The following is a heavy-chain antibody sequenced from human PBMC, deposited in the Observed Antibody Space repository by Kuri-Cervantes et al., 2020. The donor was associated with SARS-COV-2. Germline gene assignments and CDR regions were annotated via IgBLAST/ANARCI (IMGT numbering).Heavy chain of an antibody. CDR1: GGTFSSYA. CDR2: IIPIFGTA. V-gene: IGHV1-69*06. D-gene: IGHD5-18*01. Sequence: SGVTVSCQASGGTFSSYAIRWVRQAPGQGLEWVGGIIPIFGTANYAQKFQGRVTITADKSTSTAYMELSSLRSEDTAVYYCARELIGAAMVYWFDPWGQGTLVTVSS. J-gene: IGHJ5*02. CDR3: ARELIGAAMVYWFDP.